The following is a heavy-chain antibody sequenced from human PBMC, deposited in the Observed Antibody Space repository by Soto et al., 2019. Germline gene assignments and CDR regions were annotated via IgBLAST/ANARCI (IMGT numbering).Heavy chain of an antibody. D-gene: IGHD3-10*01. Sequence: QLQLQESGPGLVKPSETLSLTCTVSGCSISSSSYYWGWIRQPPGKGLEWIGSIYYSGSTYYNPSLKSRVTISVDTSKNQFSLKLSSVTAADTAVYYCARQIMVRGVGPGWFDPWGQGTLVTVSS. V-gene: IGHV4-39*01. J-gene: IGHJ5*02. CDR2: IYYSGST. CDR3: ARQIMVRGVGPGWFDP. CDR1: GCSISSSSYY.